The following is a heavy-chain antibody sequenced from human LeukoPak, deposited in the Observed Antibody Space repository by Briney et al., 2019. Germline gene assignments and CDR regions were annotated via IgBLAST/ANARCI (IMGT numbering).Heavy chain of an antibody. CDR1: GYSFTSYW. D-gene: IGHD3-22*01. V-gene: IGHV5-51*01. CDR3: ASGRGHSSGYVIPHYDAFDI. Sequence: GESLKISCKGSGYSFTSYWIGWVRQMPGKGLEWMGIIYPGDSDTRYSPSFQGQVTISADKSISTAYLQWSSLKASDTAMYYCASGRGHSSGYVIPHYDAFDIWGQGTMVTVSS. CDR2: IYPGDSDT. J-gene: IGHJ3*02.